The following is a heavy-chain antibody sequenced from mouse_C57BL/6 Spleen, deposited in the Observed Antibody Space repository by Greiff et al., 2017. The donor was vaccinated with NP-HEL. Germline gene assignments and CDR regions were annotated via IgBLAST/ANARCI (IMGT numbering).Heavy chain of an antibody. CDR3: LHSAMDY. J-gene: IGHJ4*01. V-gene: IGHV1-59*01. CDR2: IDPSDSYT. Sequence: QVQLQQPGAELVRPGTSVKLSCKASGYTFTSYWMHWVKQRPGQGLEWIGVIDPSDSYTNYNQKFKGKATLTVDTSSSTAYMQLSSLTSEDSAVYYCLHSAMDYWGQGTSVTVSS. CDR1: GYTFTSYW.